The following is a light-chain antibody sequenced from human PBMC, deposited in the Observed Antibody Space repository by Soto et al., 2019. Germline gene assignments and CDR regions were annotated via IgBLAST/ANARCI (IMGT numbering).Light chain of an antibody. CDR1: QSITNR. Sequence: DIQMTQSPSTLSASVGDRVTITCRASQSITNRLAWYQQKPGKAPKVLIYDASNLEYGVPSRFSGSGFGTEFILTISSLQTDDFATYCCQHYGGMWTFGQGTKVDI. J-gene: IGKJ1*01. V-gene: IGKV1-5*01. CDR2: DAS. CDR3: QHYGGMWT.